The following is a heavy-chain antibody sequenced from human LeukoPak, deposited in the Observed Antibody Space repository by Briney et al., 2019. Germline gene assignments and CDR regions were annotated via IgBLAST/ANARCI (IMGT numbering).Heavy chain of an antibody. Sequence: SETLSLTCTVYGGSFSDFHWSWIRLPPGKGLEWIGEINHSGNTNYNPSLKSRVTISIDTSKNQFSLKLSSVTAADTAVYYCARGKVTRDWYFDLWGRGTLVTVSS. CDR2: INHSGNT. CDR3: ARGKVTRDWYFDL. D-gene: IGHD4-17*01. J-gene: IGHJ2*01. V-gene: IGHV4-34*01. CDR1: GGSFSDFH.